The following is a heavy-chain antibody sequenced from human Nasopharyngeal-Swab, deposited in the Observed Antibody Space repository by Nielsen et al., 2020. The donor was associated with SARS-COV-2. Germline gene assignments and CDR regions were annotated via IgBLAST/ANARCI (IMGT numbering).Heavy chain of an antibody. Sequence: GESLKISCAGSGFTFSNYWMHWVRQAPGKGLVWVSQIKADGNHITYADSVKGRFTISRDNAKNTLFLQMNSLRAEDTAVYWCVKDLRGNYAFDIWGQGTMVTVSS. J-gene: IGHJ3*02. V-gene: IGHV3-74*01. CDR3: VKDLRGNYAFDI. D-gene: IGHD1-7*01. CDR1: GFTFSNYW. CDR2: IKADGNHI.